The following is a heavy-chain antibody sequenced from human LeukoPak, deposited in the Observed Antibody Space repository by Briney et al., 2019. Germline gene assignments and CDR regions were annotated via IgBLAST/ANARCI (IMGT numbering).Heavy chain of an antibody. CDR1: GGSISSGGYS. V-gene: IGHV4-30-2*01. D-gene: IGHD3-22*01. Sequence: SETLSLTCAVSGGSISSGGYSWSWIRQPPGKGLEWIGYIYHSGSTYYNPSLKSRVTISVDRSKNQFSLKLSSVTAADTAVYYCARGTGGYYYDSSTPFDPWGQGTLVTVSS. J-gene: IGHJ5*02. CDR3: ARGTGGYYYDSSTPFDP. CDR2: IYHSGST.